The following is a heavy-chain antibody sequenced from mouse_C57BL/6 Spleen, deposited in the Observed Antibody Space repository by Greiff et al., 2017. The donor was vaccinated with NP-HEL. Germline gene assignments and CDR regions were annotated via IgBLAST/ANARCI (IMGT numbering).Heavy chain of an antibody. Sequence: QVQLQQPGAELVMPGASVKLSCKASGYTFTSYWMHWVKQRPGQGLEWIGEIDPSDSYTNYNQKFKGKSTLTVDKSSSTAYMQLSSLTSEDSAVYYSARGGLYIGVWYFDVWGTGTTVTVSS. D-gene: IGHD2-14*01. CDR3: ARGGLYIGVWYFDV. CDR2: IDPSDSYT. CDR1: GYTFTSYW. V-gene: IGHV1-69*01. J-gene: IGHJ1*03.